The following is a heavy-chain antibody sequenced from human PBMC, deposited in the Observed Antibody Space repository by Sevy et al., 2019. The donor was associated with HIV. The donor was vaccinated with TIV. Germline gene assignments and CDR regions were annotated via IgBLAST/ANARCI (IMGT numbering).Heavy chain of an antibody. CDR2: ISGSGGST. J-gene: IGHJ3*02. D-gene: IGHD3-22*01. CDR3: AKDLYDSSAYPFTGDAFDI. V-gene: IGHV3-23*01. Sequence: GGSLRLSCAASGFTFSSYAMSWVRQAPGKGLEWVSAISGSGGSTYYADSVKGRFTISRDNSKNTLYLQMNSLRAEDSAVYYCAKDLYDSSAYPFTGDAFDIWGQGTMVTVSS. CDR1: GFTFSSYA.